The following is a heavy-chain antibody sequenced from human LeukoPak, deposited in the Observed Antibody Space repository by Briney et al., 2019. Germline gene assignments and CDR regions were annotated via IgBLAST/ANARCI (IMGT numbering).Heavy chain of an antibody. CDR1: GYTFSSYW. J-gene: IGHJ3*02. V-gene: IGHV3-74*01. Sequence: GGSLRLSCAASGYTFSSYWMQWVRHARGKGLVCVSGINSDGSSTSYADSVTGRFTISRDNAKNTLYLQMNSLRAEDTAVYYCAREGPSAFDIWGQGTMVTVSS. CDR2: INSDGSST. CDR3: AREGPSAFDI.